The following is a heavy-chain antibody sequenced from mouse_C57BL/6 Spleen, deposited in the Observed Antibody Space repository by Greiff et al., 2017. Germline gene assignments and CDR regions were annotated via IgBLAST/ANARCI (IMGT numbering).Heavy chain of an antibody. Sequence: VQLQQPGPELVKPGASVKISCKASGYTFTDYYMNWVKQSHGKSLEWIGDINPNNGGTTYNQKFKGMATLTVDKSSSTAYMGLRSLTSEDSAVYYGTKIEYGYDDYYFDDWGQGTTRTVSS. CDR3: TKIEYGYDDYYFDD. D-gene: IGHD2-14*01. CDR1: GYTFTDYY. J-gene: IGHJ2*01. CDR2: INPNNGGT. V-gene: IGHV1-26*01.